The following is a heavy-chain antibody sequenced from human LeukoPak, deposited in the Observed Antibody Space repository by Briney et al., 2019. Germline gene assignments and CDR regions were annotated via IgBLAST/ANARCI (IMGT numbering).Heavy chain of an antibody. CDR2: IKQDEREK. V-gene: IGHV3-7*01. Sequence: GGSLRLSCAASGFTFSSFWMSWVRQAPGKGLEWVANIKQDEREKYYVDSVKGRFNISRDNAKNSLYLQMDSLRAEDTAVYYCARVVGFGELSYFDYWGQGTLVTVSS. D-gene: IGHD3-10*01. J-gene: IGHJ4*02. CDR1: GFTFSSFW. CDR3: ARVVGFGELSYFDY.